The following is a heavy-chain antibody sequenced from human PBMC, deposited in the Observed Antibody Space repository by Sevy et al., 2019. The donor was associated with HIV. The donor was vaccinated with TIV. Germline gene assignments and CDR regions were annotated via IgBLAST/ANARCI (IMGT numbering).Heavy chain of an antibody. J-gene: IGHJ4*02. D-gene: IGHD3-22*01. V-gene: IGHV4-39*01. CDR3: ARHLDYYDSSGPVDY. Sequence: SETLSLTCTVSGGSISSSSYYWGWIRQPPGKGLEWIGSIYYSGSTYYNPSLKSRVTISVDTSKNRFSLKLSSVTAADTAVYYCARHLDYYDSSGPVDYWGQGTLVTVSS. CDR2: IYYSGST. CDR1: GGSISSSSYY.